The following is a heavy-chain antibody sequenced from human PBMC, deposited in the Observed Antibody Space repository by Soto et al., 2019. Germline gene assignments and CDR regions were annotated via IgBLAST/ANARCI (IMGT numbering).Heavy chain of an antibody. CDR3: ARHYYDSSDDHFVGLDY. V-gene: IGHV4-30-4*01. D-gene: IGHD3-22*01. CDR1: GVSISSGDYS. CDR2: ISYSGST. J-gene: IGHJ4*02. Sequence: PSETLSLTCTVSGVSISSGDYSWSWIRQPPGKGLEYIGYISYSGSTYYNPSLKGRVTVSVDTSKNQFSLKLSSVTAADTAVYYCARHYYDSSDDHFVGLDYWGQGTLVTVSS.